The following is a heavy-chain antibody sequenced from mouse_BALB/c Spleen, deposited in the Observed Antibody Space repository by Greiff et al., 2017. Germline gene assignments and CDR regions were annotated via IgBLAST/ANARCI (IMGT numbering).Heavy chain of an antibody. D-gene: IGHD2-1*01. Sequence: QVQLQQPGAELVRPGASVKLSCKASGYTFTSYWMHWVKQRPGQGLEWIGYINPSTGYTEYNQKFKDKATLTADKSSSTAYMQLSSLTSEDSAVYYCARRGDIYGKGAWFAYWGQGTLVTVSA. V-gene: IGHV1-7*01. CDR3: ARRGDIYGKGAWFAY. CDR2: INPSTGYT. CDR1: GYTFTSYW. J-gene: IGHJ3*01.